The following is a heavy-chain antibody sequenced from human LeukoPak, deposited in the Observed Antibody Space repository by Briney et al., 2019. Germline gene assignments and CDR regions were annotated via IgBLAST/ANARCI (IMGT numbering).Heavy chain of an antibody. D-gene: IGHD2-15*01. V-gene: IGHV3-21*01. Sequence: GGSLRLSCAASGFTFSSYSMNWVRQAPGKGLEWVSSISSSSSYIYYADSVKGRFTIYRDNAKNSLYLQMNSLRAEDTAVYYCAVDCSGGSCYYEDFDYWGQGTLVTVSS. J-gene: IGHJ4*02. CDR1: GFTFSSYS. CDR3: AVDCSGGSCYYEDFDY. CDR2: ISSSSSYI.